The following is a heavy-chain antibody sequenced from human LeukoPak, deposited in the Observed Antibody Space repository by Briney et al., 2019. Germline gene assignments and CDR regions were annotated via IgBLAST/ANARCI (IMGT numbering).Heavy chain of an antibody. Sequence: PSETLSLTCAVSGGSISSYYWSWIRQPPGKGLEWIGYIYYSGSTNYNPSLKSRVTISVDTSKNQFSLKLSSVTAEDTAVYYCAKVGPEYYYYMDVWGKGTTVTVSS. CDR3: AKVGPEYYYYMDV. CDR1: GGSISSYY. V-gene: IGHV4-59*01. D-gene: IGHD1-14*01. CDR2: IYYSGST. J-gene: IGHJ6*03.